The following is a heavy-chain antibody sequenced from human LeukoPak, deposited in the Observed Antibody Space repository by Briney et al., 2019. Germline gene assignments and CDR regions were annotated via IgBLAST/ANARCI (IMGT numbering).Heavy chain of an antibody. J-gene: IGHJ5*02. CDR1: GYTFTGYY. Sequence: ASVKVSCKASGYTFTGYYMHWVRQAPGQGLEWMGWINPNSGGTNYAQKFQGRVTMTRDTSISTAYMELSRLRSDDTAAYYCARYYDYVWGSSEFDPWGQGTLVTVSS. CDR3: ARYYDYVWGSSEFDP. D-gene: IGHD3-16*01. V-gene: IGHV1-2*02. CDR2: INPNSGGT.